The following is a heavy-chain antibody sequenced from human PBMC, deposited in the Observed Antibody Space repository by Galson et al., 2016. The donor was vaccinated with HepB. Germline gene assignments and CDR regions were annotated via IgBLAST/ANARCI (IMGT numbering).Heavy chain of an antibody. CDR3: AKDVSPQYDNYGYFTRRYIQH. V-gene: IGHV3-9*01. CDR2: ISWNSGRI. CDR1: GLRFDDHA. J-gene: IGHJ1*01. D-gene: IGHD3-22*01. Sequence: SLRLSCAASGLRFDDHAMHWVRRAPGKGPEWLAGISWNSGRIGYADSVKGRFTISRDNANNSLHLQMNSLRPEDTALYYCAKDVSPQYDNYGYFTRRYIQHWGQGTLVTVSS.